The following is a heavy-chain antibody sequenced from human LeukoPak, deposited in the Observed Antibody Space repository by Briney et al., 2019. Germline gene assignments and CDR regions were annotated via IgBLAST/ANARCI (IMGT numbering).Heavy chain of an antibody. Sequence: ASVKVSCKVSGYTLTELSMHWVRQAPGKGLEWMGGFDPEDGETIYAQKFQGRVTMTEDTSTDTAYMELSSLRSEDTAVYYCATDHLITSLALGWGQETLVTVSS. CDR3: ATDHLITSLALG. D-gene: IGHD3-10*01. J-gene: IGHJ4*02. CDR2: FDPEDGET. V-gene: IGHV1-24*01. CDR1: GYTLTELS.